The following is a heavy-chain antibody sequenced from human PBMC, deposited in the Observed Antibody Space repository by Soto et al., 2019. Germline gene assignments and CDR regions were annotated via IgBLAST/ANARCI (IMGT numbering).Heavy chain of an antibody. V-gene: IGHV1-24*01. Sequence: ASVQVSRKVSGYTLTELFVHWVRQAPGKGLAWMGGFDPEGGETIYPHKFQGRLTMTQDTSTDTAYMELSSLRSEDTAVYYCATDRGVPPPYGMDVWGQGTTVTVSS. CDR2: FDPEGGET. CDR1: GYTLTELF. D-gene: IGHD2-2*01. CDR3: ATDRGVPPPYGMDV. J-gene: IGHJ6*02.